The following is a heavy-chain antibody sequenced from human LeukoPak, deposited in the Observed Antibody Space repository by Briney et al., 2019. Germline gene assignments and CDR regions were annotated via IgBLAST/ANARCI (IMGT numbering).Heavy chain of an antibody. D-gene: IGHD3-10*02. CDR3: ARAPSYVDYGDY. J-gene: IGHJ4*02. V-gene: IGHV3-23*01. Sequence: GGSLRLSCAASGFTFSSYAMSWVRQAPGKGLEWVSVISGSGGTTYYADSVKGRFTISRDNSKNTLYLQMNSLRAEDTAVYYCARAPSYVDYGDYWGQGTLVTVSS. CDR2: ISGSGGTT. CDR1: GFTFSSYA.